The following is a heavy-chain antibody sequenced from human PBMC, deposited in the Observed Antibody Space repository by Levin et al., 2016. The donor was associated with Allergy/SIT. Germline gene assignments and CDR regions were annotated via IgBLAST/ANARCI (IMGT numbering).Heavy chain of an antibody. CDR1: GFTFSNYS. CDR3: ARENISVSGTVLVYYGMDV. CDR2: ISSRSTYT. J-gene: IGHJ6*02. Sequence: GGSLRLSCTASGFTFSNYSMNWVRQAPGKGLEWVSSISSRSTYTYYADSVKGRFTTSRDNAKNSLYLQVNSLRAEDTAVYYCARENISVSGTVLVYYGMDVWGQGTTVTVSS. V-gene: IGHV3-21*01. D-gene: IGHD6-19*01.